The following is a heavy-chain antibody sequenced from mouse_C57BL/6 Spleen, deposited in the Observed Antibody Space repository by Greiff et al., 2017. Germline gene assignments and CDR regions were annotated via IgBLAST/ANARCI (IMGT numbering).Heavy chain of an antibody. CDR2: IDTSDSEN. CDR1: GYTFTSYW. D-gene: IGHD3-2*02. Sequence: VQLQQPGAELVRPGSSVTLSCKASGYTFTSYWMHWVKQRPIQGLEWIGNIDTSDSENHYNQKFKDKATLTVDKSSSTAYKQLSSLTSGDSAVYDCARRDTGLGYFDVWGTGTTVTVAS. J-gene: IGHJ1*03. CDR3: ARRDTGLGYFDV. V-gene: IGHV1-52*01.